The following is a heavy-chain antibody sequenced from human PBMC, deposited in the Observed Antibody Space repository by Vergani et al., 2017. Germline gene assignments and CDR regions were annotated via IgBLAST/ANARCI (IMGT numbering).Heavy chain of an antibody. CDR1: GGSIDKNNYY. CDR2: FYYSGSA. J-gene: IGHJ4*02. D-gene: IGHD2-15*01. V-gene: IGHV4-39*01. CDR3: AVRPRVNLVGGEIVAARTFDY. Sequence: QAQLQESGPRLVKPSQTLSLSCTVSGGSIDKNNYYWDWIRQPPGKGLEWIGSFYYSGSAYYNPSLKSRVTISVDTSKNEFSLKLNSVTAADTAMYSCAVRPRVNLVGGEIVAARTFDYWSQGSLVTVSS.